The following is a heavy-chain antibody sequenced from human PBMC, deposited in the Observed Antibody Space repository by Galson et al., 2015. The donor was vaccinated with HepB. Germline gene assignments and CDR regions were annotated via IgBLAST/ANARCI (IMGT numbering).Heavy chain of an antibody. CDR3: AWYSSSWFPLDY. CDR2: ISAYNGNT. CDR1: GYTFTSYG. V-gene: IGHV1-18*04. Sequence: SVKVSCKASGYTFTSYGISWVRQAPGQGLEWMGWISAYNGNTNYAQKLQGRVTMTTDTSTSTAYMELRSLRSDDTAVYYCAWYSSSWFPLDYWGQGTLVTVSS. D-gene: IGHD6-13*01. J-gene: IGHJ4*02.